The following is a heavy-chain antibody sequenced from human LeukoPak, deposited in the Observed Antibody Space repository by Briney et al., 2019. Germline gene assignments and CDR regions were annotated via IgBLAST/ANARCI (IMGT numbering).Heavy chain of an antibody. D-gene: IGHD1-26*01. CDR3: PKIAETSGTYRQGFDY. V-gene: IGHV3-23*01. Sequence: GGSLRLSCTACGFTFCDYAMRWFRQARGKGVEWVSGLDNNGDNTYYADSVKGRFTISRDNSKNTLYLQKNSLRVEDTAVYYSPKIAETSGTYRQGFDYWGQGTLVTVSS. J-gene: IGHJ4*02. CDR1: GFTFCDYA. CDR2: LDNNGDNT.